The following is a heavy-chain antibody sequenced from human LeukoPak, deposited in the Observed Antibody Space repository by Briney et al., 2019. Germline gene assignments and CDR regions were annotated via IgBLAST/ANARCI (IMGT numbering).Heavy chain of an antibody. Sequence: SETLSLTCTVSGGSISSGSYYWSWIRQPAGKGLEWIGRISTSGGTNYNPSLKSRVIISLDTSKNQFSLKLSSVTAADTAVYYCASTSIVVVPAAIDPQTYRLYFQHWGQGTLVTVSS. CDR3: ASTSIVVVPAAIDPQTYRLYFQH. D-gene: IGHD2-2*01. CDR2: ISTSGGT. CDR1: GGSISSGSYY. V-gene: IGHV4-61*02. J-gene: IGHJ1*01.